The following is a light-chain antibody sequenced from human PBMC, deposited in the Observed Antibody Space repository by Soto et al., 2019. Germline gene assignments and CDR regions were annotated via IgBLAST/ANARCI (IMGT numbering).Light chain of an antibody. J-gene: IGKJ5*01. V-gene: IGKV1-33*01. CDR3: QQYDNLPIT. CDR2: DAS. Sequence: DIQMTQSPSSLSASVGDRVTITCQASQDISNYLNWYQQKPGKAPKLLIYDASNLETGIPSRFSGSGSGTYFTFTISSLRPEDIAKYYCQQYDNLPITFGQGTRLEIK. CDR1: QDISNY.